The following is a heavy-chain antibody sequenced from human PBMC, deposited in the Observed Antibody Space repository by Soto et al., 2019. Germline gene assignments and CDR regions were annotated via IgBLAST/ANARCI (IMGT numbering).Heavy chain of an antibody. Sequence: GGSLRLSCAASGFTFSSYAMSWVRKAPGKGLEWVSAISGSGGSTYYADSVKGRFTISRDNSKNTLYLQMNSLRAEDTTVYYCAKGRTFFASYMDVWGKGTTVTVSS. CDR3: AKGRTFFASYMDV. V-gene: IGHV3-23*01. CDR2: ISGSGGST. CDR1: GFTFSSYA. J-gene: IGHJ6*03.